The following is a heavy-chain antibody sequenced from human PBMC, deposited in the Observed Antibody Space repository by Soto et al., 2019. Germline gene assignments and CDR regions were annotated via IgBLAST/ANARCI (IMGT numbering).Heavy chain of an antibody. CDR2: ISYDGTNK. D-gene: IGHD4-17*01. J-gene: IGHJ6*02. V-gene: IGHV3-30*18. Sequence: QVQLVESGGGEVQPGRSLTISCAASGFTFSTYGMHWVRQTPGKGLEWVAGISYDGTNKFYSDSVKGRFTISRDNFKNTLTLQMNGLRADDTAVYSCAKDLQSYGHYDYYCYGMDVWGLGTRVTVSS. CDR1: GFTFSTYG. CDR3: AKDLQSYGHYDYYCYGMDV.